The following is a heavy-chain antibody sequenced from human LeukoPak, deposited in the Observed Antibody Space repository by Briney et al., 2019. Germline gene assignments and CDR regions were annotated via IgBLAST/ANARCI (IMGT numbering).Heavy chain of an antibody. D-gene: IGHD3-22*01. J-gene: IGHJ3*02. CDR2: IIPIFGTA. Sequence: SVKVSCKASGGTFSSYAISWVRHAPGQGLEWMGGIIPIFGTANYAQKFQGRVTITADESPSTAYMELSSLRSEDTAVYYCARVRALYDSSGYQQYAFDIWGQGTMVTVSS. V-gene: IGHV1-69*13. CDR3: ARVRALYDSSGYQQYAFDI. CDR1: GGTFSSYA.